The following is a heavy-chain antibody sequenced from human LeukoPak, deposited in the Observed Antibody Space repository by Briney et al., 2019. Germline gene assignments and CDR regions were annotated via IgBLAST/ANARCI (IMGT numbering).Heavy chain of an antibody. CDR1: GYTFTVYY. D-gene: IGHD1-1*01. V-gene: IGHV1-2*02. J-gene: IGHJ4*02. CDR3: ARAGPTGTTWGDVYFDY. Sequence: GASVKVSCKASGYTFTVYYMPWVRHAPGQGLEWMGWINPNSGGTNYAQKFQGRVTMTRDTSISTAYMELSRLRSDDTAVYYCARAGPTGTTWGDVYFDYWGQGTLVTVSS. CDR2: INPNSGGT.